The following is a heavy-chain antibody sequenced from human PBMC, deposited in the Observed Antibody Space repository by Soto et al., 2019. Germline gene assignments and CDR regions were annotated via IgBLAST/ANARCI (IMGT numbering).Heavy chain of an antibody. D-gene: IGHD6-13*01. CDR1: GSTFTMYG. V-gene: IGHV1-18*01. CDR3: ARSPYTNSWYYFDY. J-gene: IGHJ4*02. Sequence: VKLVQSGAEVKKPGASVKVSCKTSGSTFTMYGISWVRQAPEQGLEWMGWISTYNGNTNSAQKFQGRVTMTTDTSTSTAYMELRSLRSDDTAVYYCARSPYTNSWYYFDYWGQGTLVTVSS. CDR2: ISTYNGNT.